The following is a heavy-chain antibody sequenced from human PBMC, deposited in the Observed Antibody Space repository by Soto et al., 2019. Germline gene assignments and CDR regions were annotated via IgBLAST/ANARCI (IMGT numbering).Heavy chain of an antibody. CDR3: ARGHSTDCSNGVCSFFYNHEMDV. Sequence: ASVKVSCKASGYSFTDYHIHWVRQAPGQGLEWLGRINPKSGGTSTAQKFQGWVTMTRDRSISTVYMELTRLRSGDTAVYFCARGHSTDCSNGVCSFFYNHEMDVWGQGTRVTVSS. V-gene: IGHV1-2*04. CDR2: INPKSGGT. CDR1: GYSFTDYH. D-gene: IGHD2-8*01. J-gene: IGHJ6*02.